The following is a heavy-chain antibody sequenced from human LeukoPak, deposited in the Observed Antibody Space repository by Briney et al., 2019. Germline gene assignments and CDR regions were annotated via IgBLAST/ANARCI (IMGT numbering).Heavy chain of an antibody. CDR2: IKQDGSEK. D-gene: IGHD3-22*01. V-gene: IGHV3-7*01. CDR3: AGAKSDYYDSSGYSDY. CDR1: GFTFSSYW. J-gene: IGHJ4*02. Sequence: GGSLRLSCAASGFTFSSYWMSWVRQAPGKGLEWVANIKQDGSEKYYVDSVKGRFTISRDNAKNSLYLQMNSLRAEDTAVYYCAGAKSDYYDSSGYSDYWGQGTLVTVSS.